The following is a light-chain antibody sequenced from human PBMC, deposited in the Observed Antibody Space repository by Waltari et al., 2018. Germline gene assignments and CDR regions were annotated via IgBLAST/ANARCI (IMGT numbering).Light chain of an antibody. CDR3: QTWGSDIVV. V-gene: IGLV4-69*01. J-gene: IGLJ2*01. Sequence: QLVVTQSPSASASLGASVKFTCTLSSGHTTFAIAWHQQQPQKGPRYLMTVNGYGSHRRGDGIPDRFSGSSSGADRYLTVSSLQSEDEADYYCQTWGSDIVVFGGGTKLTVL. CDR2: VNGYGSH. CDR1: SGHTTFA.